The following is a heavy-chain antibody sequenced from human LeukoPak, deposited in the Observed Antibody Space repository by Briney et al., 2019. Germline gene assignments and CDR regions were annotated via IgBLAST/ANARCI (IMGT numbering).Heavy chain of an antibody. Sequence: SETLSLTCTVSGGSISSYYWSWIRQPPGKGLEWVGTLSYDGSAYYNTSLRSRVTISVDTSKSQFSLKVTSVTAADTAVYFCARGLVDYELPKGYIDYWGRGTLVTVSS. J-gene: IGHJ4*02. CDR1: GGSISSYY. V-gene: IGHV4-59*12. CDR3: ARGLVDYELPKGYIDY. CDR2: LSYDGSA. D-gene: IGHD3-22*01.